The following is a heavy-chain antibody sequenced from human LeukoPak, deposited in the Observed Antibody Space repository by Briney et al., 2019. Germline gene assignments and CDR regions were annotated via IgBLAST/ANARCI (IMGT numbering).Heavy chain of an antibody. CDR1: GYTFTSYG. CDR2: ISAYNGNT. D-gene: IGHD3-22*01. V-gene: IGHV1-18*01. Sequence: ASVKVSCKASGYTFTSYGISWVRQAPGQGLEWMGWISAYNGNTNYAQKLQGRVTMTEDTSTDTAYMELSSLRSEDTAVYYCATVPDGYFSWGQGTLVTVSS. J-gene: IGHJ5*02. CDR3: ATVPDGYFS.